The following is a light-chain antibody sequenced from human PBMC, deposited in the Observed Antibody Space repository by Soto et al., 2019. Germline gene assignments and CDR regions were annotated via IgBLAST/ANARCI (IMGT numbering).Light chain of an antibody. J-gene: IGLJ3*02. CDR2: DVS. CDR1: SSDVGGYIY. Sequence: QSALTQPASVSGSPGQSITISCTGTSSDVGGYIYVSWYQQYPAKAPKVMIYDVSRRPSGVPDRFSGSKSGNTASLTISGLQAEDEAVYYCCSYAGNKTVVFGGGTQLTVL. CDR3: CSYAGNKTVV. V-gene: IGLV2-11*01.